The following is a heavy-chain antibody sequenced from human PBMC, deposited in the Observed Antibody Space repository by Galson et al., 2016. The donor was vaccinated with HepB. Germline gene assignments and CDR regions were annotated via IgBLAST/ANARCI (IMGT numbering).Heavy chain of an antibody. Sequence: SLRLSCAASGFPFSTYAMSWVRQAPGKGLEWVAVISFDGSNKHYADSVKGRFTISRVNSMNTVYLQMNSLRGDDTAVYYCARARFRDWYLDLWGRGTLVTVSS. J-gene: IGHJ2*01. CDR1: GFPFSTYA. V-gene: IGHV3-30*04. CDR3: ARARFRDWYLDL. CDR2: ISFDGSNK.